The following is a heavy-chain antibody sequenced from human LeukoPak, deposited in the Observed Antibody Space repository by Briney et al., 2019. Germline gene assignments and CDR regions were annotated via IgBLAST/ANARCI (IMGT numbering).Heavy chain of an antibody. CDR1: GYTFTGYY. V-gene: IGHV1-2*02. CDR2: INPNSGGT. CDR3: ARLIGLEEQGDY. D-gene: IGHD2/OR15-2a*01. Sequence: ASVKVSCKASGYTFTGYYMHWVRQAPGQGLEWVGWINPNSGGTNYAQKFQGRVTMTRDTSISTAYMELSRLRSDDTAVYYCARLIGLEEQGDYWGQGTLVTISS. J-gene: IGHJ4*02.